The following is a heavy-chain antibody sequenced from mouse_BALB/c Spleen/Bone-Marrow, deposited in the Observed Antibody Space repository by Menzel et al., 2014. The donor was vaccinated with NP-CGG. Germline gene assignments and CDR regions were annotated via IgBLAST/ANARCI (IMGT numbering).Heavy chain of an antibody. D-gene: IGHD1-1*01. J-gene: IGHJ2*01. CDR3: ARDSITTVVATDY. CDR2: IDPSDSYT. CDR1: GYTFTSYW. V-gene: IGHV1-69*02. Sequence: QVQPQQSGAELVKPGASVKLSCKASGYTFTSYWMHWVKQRPGQGLEWIGEIDPSDSYTNYNQKSKGKATLTVDKSSSTAYMQLSSLTSEDSAVYYCARDSITTVVATDYWGQGTTLTVSS.